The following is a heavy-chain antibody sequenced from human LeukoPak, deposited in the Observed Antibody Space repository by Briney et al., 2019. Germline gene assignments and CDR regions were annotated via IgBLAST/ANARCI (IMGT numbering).Heavy chain of an antibody. CDR2: IKGNGLTT. V-gene: IGHV3-11*01. J-gene: IGHJ3*02. D-gene: IGHD5-12*01. CDR1: GFTFSDYY. CDR3: VRGGAGATASDVFDI. Sequence: GGSLRLSCAASGFTFSDYYMTWIRQAPGKGLEWLSHIKGNGLTTYYAASVKGRFIISSDNAKNSLFLQMNSLRVEDTAKYYCVRGGAGATASDVFDIWGEGTMVTASS.